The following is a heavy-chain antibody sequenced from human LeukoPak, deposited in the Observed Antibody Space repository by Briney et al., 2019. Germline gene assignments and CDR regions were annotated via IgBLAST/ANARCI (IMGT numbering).Heavy chain of an antibody. V-gene: IGHV1-2*02. CDR1: GYTFTGYY. J-gene: IGHJ4*02. CDR2: INPNSGGT. CDR3: ASSHSGITRPIDY. Sequence: ASVKVSCKASGYTFTGYYMHWVRQAPGQGLEWMGWINPNSGGTNYAQKFQGRVTRTRDTSISTAYTELSRLRSDDTAVYYCASSHSGITRPIDYWGQGTLVTVSS. D-gene: IGHD1-26*01.